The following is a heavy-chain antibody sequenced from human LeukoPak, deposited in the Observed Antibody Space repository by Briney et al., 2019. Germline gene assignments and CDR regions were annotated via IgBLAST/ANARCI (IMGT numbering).Heavy chain of an antibody. CDR2: INWNGGGT. CDR3: AKHMRATNTYSFFGLDV. D-gene: IGHD1-26*01. Sequence: PGRSLRLYCVATGFTFKDYGMHWVRQPPGKGLEWVSSINWNGGGTDYADSVKGRFTISRDNAKNSLYLQLSSLRPEDTALYYCAKHMRATNTYSFFGLDVWGQGTTVTVSS. CDR1: GFTFKDYG. J-gene: IGHJ6*02. V-gene: IGHV3-9*01.